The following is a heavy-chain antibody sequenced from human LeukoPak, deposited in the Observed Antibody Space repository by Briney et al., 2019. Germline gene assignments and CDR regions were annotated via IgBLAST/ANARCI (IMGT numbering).Heavy chain of an antibody. CDR3: ARWQYYSSGWYWSFDY. CDR1: GGSISSSNW. V-gene: IGHV4-4*02. D-gene: IGHD6-19*01. J-gene: IGHJ4*02. Sequence: SGTLSLTCAVSGGSISSSNWWSWVRRPPGKGREWIGEIYRSGSTNYNSSLKSRVTISVDKFKNQFSLKLSSVTAADTAVYYCARWQYYSSGWYWSFDYGGQRTLVSLPS. CDR2: IYRSGST.